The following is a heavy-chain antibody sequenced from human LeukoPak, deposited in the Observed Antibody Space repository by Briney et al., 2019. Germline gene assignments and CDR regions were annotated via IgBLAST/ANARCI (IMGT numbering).Heavy chain of an antibody. D-gene: IGHD6-13*01. V-gene: IGHV1-46*01. CDR2: INPSGGST. Sequence: ASVKVSCKASGYTFTSYYMHWVRQAPGQGLEWMGIINPSGGSTTYAQKFQGRVTMTRDTSTSTVYMDLSSLRSEDTAVYYCAREQQLVRGLDYWGQGTLVTVSS. CDR1: GYTFTSYY. CDR3: AREQQLVRGLDY. J-gene: IGHJ4*02.